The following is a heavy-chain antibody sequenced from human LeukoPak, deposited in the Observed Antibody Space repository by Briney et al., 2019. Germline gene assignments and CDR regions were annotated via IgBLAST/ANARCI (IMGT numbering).Heavy chain of an antibody. CDR1: GGSISSSSYY. V-gene: IGHV4-39*01. CDR3: ARHNPYYDSSGYYRD. D-gene: IGHD3-22*01. Sequence: SETLSLTCTVSGGSISSSSYYWGWIRQPPGKGLEWIGSIYYSGSTYYNPSLKSRVTISVDTSKNQFSLKLSSVTAADTAVYYRARHNPYYDSSGYYRDWGQGTLVTVSS. CDR2: IYYSGST. J-gene: IGHJ4*02.